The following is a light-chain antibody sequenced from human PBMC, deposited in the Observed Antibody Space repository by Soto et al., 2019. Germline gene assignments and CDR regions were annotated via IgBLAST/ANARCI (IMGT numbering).Light chain of an antibody. CDR3: QQYSNWPRT. CDR2: DAS. Sequence: DIQMTQSPSTLSASVGDRVTIPCRASQSISSWLAWYQQKPGKAPKLLIYDASSLESGVPSRFSGSGSGTDFTLTISRLEPEDFAVYYCQQYSNWPRTFGQGTKVDVK. V-gene: IGKV1-5*01. CDR1: QSISSW. J-gene: IGKJ1*01.